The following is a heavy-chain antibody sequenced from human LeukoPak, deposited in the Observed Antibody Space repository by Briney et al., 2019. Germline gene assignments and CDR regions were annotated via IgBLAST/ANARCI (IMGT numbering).Heavy chain of an antibody. CDR2: IYYSRST. D-gene: IGHD6-19*01. V-gene: IGHV4-59*08. Sequence: LETLSLTCTVPGGSISSYYWSWIWQPPRKGLEWIGYIYYSRSTNYNASLNSRVTISVDTSTNQFSLKLSSATAADTAVYYCASHGWGGRSYYFDYWGQGTLVTVSS. CDR3: ASHGWGGRSYYFDY. J-gene: IGHJ4*02. CDR1: GGSISSYY.